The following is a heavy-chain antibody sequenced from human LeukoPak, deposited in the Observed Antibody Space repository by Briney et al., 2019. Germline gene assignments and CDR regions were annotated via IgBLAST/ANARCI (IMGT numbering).Heavy chain of an antibody. CDR1: GFTFSSYW. D-gene: IGHD7-27*01. CDR3: ARGVSNWDYWYFDL. J-gene: IGHJ2*01. CDR2: INNDGSGT. Sequence: PGGSLRLSCAASGFTFSSYWMHWVRQAPGKGPVWVSRINNDGSGTTYADSVKGRFTISRDDAKNTLYLQMNSLRAEDTAVYYCARGVSNWDYWYFDLWGRGTLVTVSS. V-gene: IGHV3-74*01.